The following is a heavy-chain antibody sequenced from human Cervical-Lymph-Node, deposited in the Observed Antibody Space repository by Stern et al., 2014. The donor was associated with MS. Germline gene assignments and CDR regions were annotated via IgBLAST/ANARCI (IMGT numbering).Heavy chain of an antibody. D-gene: IGHD2-2*02. CDR2: ISGSNGDT. V-gene: IGHV1-18*01. CDR1: GYTFSSFG. J-gene: IGHJ6*02. CDR3: ARGPYCSSTSCYSNGYYFYGLDV. Sequence: VQLEESGAEVRKPGASVKVSCRASGYTFSSFGISWVRRAPGPGLEWMGWISGSNGDTKNPQKFQGIVILTTDTSTSTAYMDLTSLRSDDTAMYYCARGPYCSSTSCYSNGYYFYGLDVWGQGTTVTVSS.